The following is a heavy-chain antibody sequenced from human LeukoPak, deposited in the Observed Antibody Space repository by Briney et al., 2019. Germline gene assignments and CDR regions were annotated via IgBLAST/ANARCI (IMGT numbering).Heavy chain of an antibody. CDR1: GYSISSGYY. V-gene: IGHV4-38-2*02. Sequence: PSETLSLTCTVSGYSISSGYYWGWIRQPPGKGLEWIGSIYHSGSTYYNPSLKSRVTISVDTSKNQFSLKLSSVTAADTAVYYCARLWFGESVRDAFDIWGQGTMVTVSS. CDR2: IYHSGST. D-gene: IGHD3-10*01. J-gene: IGHJ3*02. CDR3: ARLWFGESVRDAFDI.